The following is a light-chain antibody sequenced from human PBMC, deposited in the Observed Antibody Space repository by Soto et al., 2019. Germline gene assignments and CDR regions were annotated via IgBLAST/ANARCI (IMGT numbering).Light chain of an antibody. V-gene: IGKV1-5*03. CDR3: QQYNRYSGR. J-gene: IGKJ1*01. CDR2: HAS. CDR1: QGFSSW. Sequence: IQVTQCPSTLSASVGDSVTITCRASQGFSSWFDWYEPKPGKAPKLLIYHASSLKIGVQSRFSGSGSRTEFTLTISRLQPDDLAPYYCQQYNRYSGRFGQGTRWIS.